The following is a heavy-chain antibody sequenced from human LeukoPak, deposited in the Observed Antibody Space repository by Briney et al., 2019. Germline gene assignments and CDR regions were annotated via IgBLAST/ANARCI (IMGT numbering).Heavy chain of an antibody. Sequence: GGSLRLSCAASGFTFSSYWMSWVRQAPGKGLEWVANIKKDGSDKYYVDSVKGRFTISRDNAKTSLYLQMNSLRAEDTAVYYCTRDAGGSSWYIGYYQYYMDVWGKGTTVTVSS. CDR3: TRDAGGSSWYIGYYQYYMDV. D-gene: IGHD6-13*01. V-gene: IGHV3-7*03. CDR1: GFTFSSYW. CDR2: IKKDGSDK. J-gene: IGHJ6*03.